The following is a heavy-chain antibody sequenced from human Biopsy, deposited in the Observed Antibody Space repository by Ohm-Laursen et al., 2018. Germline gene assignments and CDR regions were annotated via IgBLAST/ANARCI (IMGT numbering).Heavy chain of an antibody. V-gene: IGHV4-34*01. CDR3: VRGVDYYDPYHYYALDV. D-gene: IGHD3-22*01. CDR1: GESFNGCY. Sequence: GTLSLTWAVYGESFNGCYWSWIRQTPGQGLEWIGEINHSGRTNYNPSLKSRVTISVDTSKNQFSLKERSGTAADTAVYYCVRGVDYYDPYHYYALDVWGQGTTVTVSS. J-gene: IGHJ6*02. CDR2: INHSGRT.